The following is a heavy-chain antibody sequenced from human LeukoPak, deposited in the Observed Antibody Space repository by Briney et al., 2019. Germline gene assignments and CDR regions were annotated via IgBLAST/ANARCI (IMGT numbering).Heavy chain of an antibody. J-gene: IGHJ4*02. D-gene: IGHD6-19*01. CDR3: ASRHSGWCFDY. CDR1: GFTFSSYS. V-gene: IGHV3-48*01. Sequence: PGGSLRLSCAASGFTFSSYSMSWVRQAPGKGLEGVSYITSGSTTIYYADSVKGGFTISRDNAKNSLYLQMTSLRAEDTAVYYCASRHSGWCFDYWGQGTLVTVSS. CDR2: ITSGSTTI.